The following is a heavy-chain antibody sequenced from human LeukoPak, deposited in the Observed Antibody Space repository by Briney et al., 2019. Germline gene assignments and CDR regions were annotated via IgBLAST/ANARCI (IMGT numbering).Heavy chain of an antibody. Sequence: GGSLRLSCAASGFTFSTNAMSWVRQAPGKGLEWVSAISGNGGSTYYADSVKGRFTISRDNSKNTLYLQMNSLRAEDTAVYYCAKGFGESPFDYWGQGTLVTVSS. CDR1: GFTFSTNA. CDR3: AKGFGESPFDY. D-gene: IGHD3-10*01. CDR2: ISGNGGST. J-gene: IGHJ4*02. V-gene: IGHV3-23*01.